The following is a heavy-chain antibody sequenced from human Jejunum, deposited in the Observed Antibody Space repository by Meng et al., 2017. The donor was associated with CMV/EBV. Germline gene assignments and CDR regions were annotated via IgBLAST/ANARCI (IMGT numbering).Heavy chain of an antibody. CDR1: GYTFTNYA. V-gene: IGHV1-3*01. D-gene: IGHD6-19*01. J-gene: IGHJ4*02. CDR3: AGHWNGQGEAVKFDY. Sequence: SGYTFTNYAIHWVRQAPGQKFEWMGWINAGNGDTRYSQKLQGRVTFTMDTSASTAYMDLSTLRSEDTALYYCAGHWNGQGEAVKFDYWGQGTLVTVSS. CDR2: INAGNGDT.